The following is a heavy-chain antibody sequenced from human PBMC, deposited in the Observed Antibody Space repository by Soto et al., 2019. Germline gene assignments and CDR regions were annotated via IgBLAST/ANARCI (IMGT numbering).Heavy chain of an antibody. CDR2: MNPNSDNT. V-gene: IGHV1-8*01. D-gene: IGHD6-6*01. CDR3: ARRRLLAARRGDWFDP. Sequence: QVQLVQSGAEVKDPGASVKVSCKASGYTFSNYDIGWVRQASGQGLEWMGWMNPNSDNTGYAQKFQGRGTMTRNTSISKAYMELSSLRSEDTAVYYCARRRLLAARRGDWFDPWGQGTLVTVSS. J-gene: IGHJ5*02. CDR1: GYTFSNYD.